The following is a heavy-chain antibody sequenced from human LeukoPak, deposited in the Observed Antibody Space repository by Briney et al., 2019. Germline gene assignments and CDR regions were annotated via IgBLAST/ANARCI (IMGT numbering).Heavy chain of an antibody. Sequence: ASVKVSCKASGYTFTSYYMHWVRQAPGQGLEWMGWMNPNSGNTGYAQKFQGRVTMTRNTSISTAYMELSSLRSEDTAVYYCARVYTSYYYGSGNQGFDYWGQGTLVTVSS. CDR3: ARVYTSYYYGSGNQGFDY. CDR1: GYTFTSYY. J-gene: IGHJ4*02. D-gene: IGHD3-10*01. CDR2: MNPNSGNT. V-gene: IGHV1-8*02.